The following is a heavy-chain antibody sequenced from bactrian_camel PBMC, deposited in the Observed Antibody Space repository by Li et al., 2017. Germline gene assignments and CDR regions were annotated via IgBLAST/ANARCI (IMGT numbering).Heavy chain of an antibody. CDR1: GFTFSRYA. D-gene: IGHD1*01. CDR2: ITRGGGST. J-gene: IGHJ6*01. V-gene: IGHV3S31*01. Sequence: DVQLVESGGGLVQPGGSLRLSCAASGFTFSRYAMNWVRQAPGKGLEWVSAITRGGGSTYYADSVKGRFTISRDNAKNTLYLQMNSLKPEDTAVYYCAADSASWNFGFWGQGTQVTVS. CDR3: AADSASWNFGF.